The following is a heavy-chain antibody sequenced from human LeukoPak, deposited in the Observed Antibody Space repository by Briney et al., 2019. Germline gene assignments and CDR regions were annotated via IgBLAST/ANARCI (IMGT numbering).Heavy chain of an antibody. V-gene: IGHV3-23*01. Sequence: GGSLRLSCVASGFTFSNYAMNWVRQAPGRGLERVSVIVGSGGATYYADSVKGRFTISRDNSKNTLYLQMNSLRAEDTAVYYCAKSVRRPTTVTDYWGQGTLVTVSS. CDR1: GFTFSNYA. J-gene: IGHJ4*02. CDR3: AKSVRRPTTVTDY. CDR2: IVGSGGAT. D-gene: IGHD4-17*01.